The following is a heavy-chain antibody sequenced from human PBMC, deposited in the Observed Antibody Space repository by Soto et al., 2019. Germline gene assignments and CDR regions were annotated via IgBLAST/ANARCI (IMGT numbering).Heavy chain of an antibody. CDR2: ISGSGGST. D-gene: IGHD6-19*01. CDR1: GFTFSSYA. Sequence: GGSLRLSCAASGFTFSSYAMSWVRQAPGKGLEWVSAISGSGGSTYYADSVKGRFTISRDNSKNTLYLQMNSLRAEDTAVYYCAKDPLGSGWLTYFDYWGQGTLVTVSS. J-gene: IGHJ4*02. V-gene: IGHV3-23*01. CDR3: AKDPLGSGWLTYFDY.